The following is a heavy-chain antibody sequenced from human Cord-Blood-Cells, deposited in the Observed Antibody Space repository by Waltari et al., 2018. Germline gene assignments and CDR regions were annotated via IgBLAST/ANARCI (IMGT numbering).Heavy chain of an antibody. CDR2: IYYSGST. Sequence: QLQLQESGPGLVKPSETLSLTCTVSGASISSRSYYWGWLRQPPGKGLEWIGSIYYSGSTYYNPSLKSRVTISVDTSKNQFSLKLSSVTAADTAVYYCARHESYYDDAFDIWGQGTMVTVSS. J-gene: IGHJ3*02. CDR1: GASISSRSYY. D-gene: IGHD3-3*01. V-gene: IGHV4-39*01. CDR3: ARHESYYDDAFDI.